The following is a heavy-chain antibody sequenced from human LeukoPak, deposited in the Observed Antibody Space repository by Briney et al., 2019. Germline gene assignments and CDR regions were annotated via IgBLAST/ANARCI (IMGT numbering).Heavy chain of an antibody. Sequence: TLSLTCTVSGGSISSYSWSWIRQPPGKGLEWIGYIYHSGSTYYNPSLKSRVTISVDRSKNQYSLKLSSVTAADTAVYYCARVMTTVTSGAMDVWGQGTTVTVSS. D-gene: IGHD4-17*01. CDR3: ARVMTTVTSGAMDV. CDR2: IYHSGST. J-gene: IGHJ6*02. V-gene: IGHV4-30-2*01. CDR1: GGSISSYS.